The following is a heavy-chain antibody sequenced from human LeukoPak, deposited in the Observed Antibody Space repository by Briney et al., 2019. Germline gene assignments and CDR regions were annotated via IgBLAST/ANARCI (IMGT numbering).Heavy chain of an antibody. CDR2: ISSRGSTI. J-gene: IGHJ6*04. CDR1: GFTFSSYE. V-gene: IGHV3-48*03. D-gene: IGHD3-10*02. CDR3: AQLGITMIGGV. Sequence: PGGSQRLSCAASGFTFSSYEMNWVRQSRGEGVEWVSYISSRGSTIYYADSVKGRSTISRDNAKNYLYLQMNSLRAEGTAVYYCAQLGITMIGGVWGKGTTVTISS.